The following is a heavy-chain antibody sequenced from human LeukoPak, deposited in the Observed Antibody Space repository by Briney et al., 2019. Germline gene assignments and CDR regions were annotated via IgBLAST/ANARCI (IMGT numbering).Heavy chain of an antibody. J-gene: IGHJ5*02. CDR2: ISYDGSNK. D-gene: IGHD6-19*01. CDR3: ARGPRIAVAGTGWFDP. V-gene: IGHV3-30-3*01. Sequence: GGSLRLSCAASGFTFSSYAMHWVRQAPGKGLEWVAVISYDGSNKYYADSVKGRFTISRDNSKNTLYLQMNSLRAEDTAVYYCARGPRIAVAGTGWFDPWGQGTPVTVSS. CDR1: GFTFSSYA.